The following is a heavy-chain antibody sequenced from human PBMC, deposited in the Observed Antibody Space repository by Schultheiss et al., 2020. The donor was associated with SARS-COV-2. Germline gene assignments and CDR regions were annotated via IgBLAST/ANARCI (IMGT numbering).Heavy chain of an antibody. J-gene: IGHJ4*02. D-gene: IGHD3-10*01. Sequence: SQTLSLTCTVSGGSISSYYWSWIRQPPGKGLEWIGYIYYSGSTNYNPSLKSRVTISVDTSKNQFSLKLSSVTAADTAVYYCARAWGRGSGSYPSPADYWGQGTLVTVSS. CDR3: ARAWGRGSGSYPSPADY. V-gene: IGHV4-59*01. CDR1: GGSISSYY. CDR2: IYYSGST.